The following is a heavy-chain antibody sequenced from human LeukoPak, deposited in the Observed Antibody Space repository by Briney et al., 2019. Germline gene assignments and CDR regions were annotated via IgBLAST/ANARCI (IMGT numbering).Heavy chain of an antibody. V-gene: IGHV3-11*06. CDR2: ISSSSSYT. Sequence: GGSLRLSCAASGFTFSDYYMSWIRQAPGKGLEWVSYISSSSSYTNYADSVKGRFTISRDNAKNSLYLQMNSLRAEDTAVYYCARAGSYGYYFDYWGQGTLVTVSS. CDR1: GFTFSDYY. CDR3: ARAGSYGYYFDY. J-gene: IGHJ4*02. D-gene: IGHD1-26*01.